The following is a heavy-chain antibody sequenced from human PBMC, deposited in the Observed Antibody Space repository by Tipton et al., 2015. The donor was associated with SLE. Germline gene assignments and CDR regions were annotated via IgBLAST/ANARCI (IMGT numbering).Heavy chain of an antibody. D-gene: IGHD2-8*02. V-gene: IGHV1-2*02. Sequence: QVQLVQSGAEVKKPGASVKVSCKASGYTFIDYIIHWVRQAPGEGPEWMGWVNPKSGGTHYAQKFQGRVTVTRDTSTSTAYLEVRGLQSDGTAVYYCARVSTGTCSFFDFWGQGTLVTVSS. CDR1: GYTFIDYI. CDR2: VNPKSGGT. J-gene: IGHJ4*02. CDR3: ARVSTGTCSFFDF.